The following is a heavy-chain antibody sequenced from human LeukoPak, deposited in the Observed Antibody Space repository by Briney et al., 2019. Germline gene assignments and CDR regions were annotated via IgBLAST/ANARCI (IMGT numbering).Heavy chain of an antibody. CDR1: VYTFSSYG. V-gene: IGHV1-18*01. J-gene: IGHJ4*02. Sequence: ASVKVSCKASVYTFSSYGISCVRQAPGQGREWLGYISAYNCNTNYAQKVQGRITMTTYTSTSTAYMEMRSLRSDDTAVYYCARDCSGSSCYWIHWGQGTLVTVSS. D-gene: IGHD2-15*01. CDR2: ISAYNCNT. CDR3: ARDCSGSSCYWIH.